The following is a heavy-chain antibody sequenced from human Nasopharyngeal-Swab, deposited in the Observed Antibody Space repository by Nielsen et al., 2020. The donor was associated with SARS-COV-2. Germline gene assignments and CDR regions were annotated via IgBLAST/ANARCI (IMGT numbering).Heavy chain of an antibody. J-gene: IGHJ6*02. CDR2: ISSSSSTI. CDR3: ARDLSIGRYFDLYGMDV. CDR1: GFTFSSYS. Sequence: GGSLRISCAASGFTFSSYSMNWVRQAPGKGLEWVSYISSSSSTIYYADSVKGRFTISRDNAKNSLYLQMNSLRDEDTAVYYCARDLSIGRYFDLYGMDVWGQGTTVTVSS. D-gene: IGHD3-9*01. V-gene: IGHV3-48*02.